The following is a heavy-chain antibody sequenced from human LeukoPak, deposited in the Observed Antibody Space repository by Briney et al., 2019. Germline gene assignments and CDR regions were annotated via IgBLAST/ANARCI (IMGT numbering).Heavy chain of an antibody. CDR3: ASPYPGIAAAGYSYYYGMDV. Sequence: ASVKVSCKASGYAFTGYYMHWVRQAPGQRLEWMGWINAGNGDTRYSQTFQGRLTITRDTSASTAYMELSGLRSEDTAVYYCASPYPGIAAAGYSYYYGMDVWGQGTTVTVSS. D-gene: IGHD6-13*01. CDR1: GYAFTGYY. V-gene: IGHV1/OR15-3*02. CDR2: INAGNGDT. J-gene: IGHJ6*02.